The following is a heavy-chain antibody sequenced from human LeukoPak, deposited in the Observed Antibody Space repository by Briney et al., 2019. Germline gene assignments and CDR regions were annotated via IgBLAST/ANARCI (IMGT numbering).Heavy chain of an antibody. Sequence: SVKVSCKASGYTFTSYGISWVRQAPGQGLEWMGGIIPIFGTANYAQKFQGRVTITADESTSTAYMELSSLRSEDTAVYYCARSSSGYSSGWYYFDYWGQGTLVTVSS. CDR1: GYTFTSYG. V-gene: IGHV1-69*13. D-gene: IGHD6-19*01. J-gene: IGHJ4*02. CDR2: IIPIFGTA. CDR3: ARSSSGYSSGWYYFDY.